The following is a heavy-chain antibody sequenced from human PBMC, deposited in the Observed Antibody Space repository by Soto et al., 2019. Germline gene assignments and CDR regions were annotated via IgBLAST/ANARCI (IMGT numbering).Heavy chain of an antibody. V-gene: IGHV1-69*13. CDR3: AREAGSGWYEGDYFDY. D-gene: IGHD6-19*01. Sequence: GASVKVSCKASGGTFSSYAISWVRQAPGQGLEWMGGIIPIFGTANYAQKFQGRVTITADESTSTAYMELSSLRSEDTALYYCAREAGSGWYEGDYFDYWGQGTLVTVSS. CDR2: IIPIFGTA. CDR1: GGTFSSYA. J-gene: IGHJ4*02.